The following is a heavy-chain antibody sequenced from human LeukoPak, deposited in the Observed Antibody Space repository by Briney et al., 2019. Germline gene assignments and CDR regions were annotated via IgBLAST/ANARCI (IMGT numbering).Heavy chain of an antibody. CDR2: IYYSGST. V-gene: IGHV4-31*03. Sequence: SETLSLTCTVSGGSISSGGYYWSWIRQHPGKGLEWIGYIYYSGSTYYNPSLKSRVTISVDTSKNQFSLKLSSVTAADTAVYYCARELYSSSSIGAFDIWGQGTMATVSS. CDR3: ARELYSSSSIGAFDI. CDR1: GGSISSGGYY. J-gene: IGHJ3*02. D-gene: IGHD6-6*01.